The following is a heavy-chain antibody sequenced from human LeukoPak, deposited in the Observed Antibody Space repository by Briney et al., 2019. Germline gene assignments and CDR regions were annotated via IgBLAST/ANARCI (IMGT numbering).Heavy chain of an antibody. CDR2: TYSDGST. D-gene: IGHD5-12*01. CDR3: AKAESGTYAFDI. J-gene: IGHJ3*02. Sequence: GGSLRLSCAASGFTVSSNYMSWVRQAPEGGLEWVSITYSDGSTNYADSVKGRFTISRDNSKKTLSLQMNSLRAEDTAVYYCAKAESGTYAFDIWGQGTMVTVSS. CDR1: GFTVSSNY. V-gene: IGHV3-53*01.